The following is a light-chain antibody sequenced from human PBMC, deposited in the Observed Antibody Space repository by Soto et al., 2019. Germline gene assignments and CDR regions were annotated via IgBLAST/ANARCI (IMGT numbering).Light chain of an antibody. V-gene: IGLV2-14*01. J-gene: IGLJ2*01. CDR2: EVS. CDR3: SSYTSSSTLV. Sequence: QSALTQPASVSGSPGQSITISCTGTSSDVGDFDCVSWYQQHPGKAPELMIYEVSDRPSGVSNRFSGSKSGDTASLTISGLQAEDEADYYCSSYTSSSTLVFGGGTKLTVL. CDR1: SSDVGDFDC.